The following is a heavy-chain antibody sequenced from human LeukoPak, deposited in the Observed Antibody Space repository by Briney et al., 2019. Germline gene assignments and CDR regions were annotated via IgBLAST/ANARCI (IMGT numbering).Heavy chain of an antibody. V-gene: IGHV4-59*01. CDR1: GVPIISYY. J-gene: IGHJ4*02. CDR3: ARGEQLVDFDY. D-gene: IGHD6-13*01. Sequence: SETLSLTCTVSGVPIISYYWSWIRQPPGKGLEWIGYIYYSGSTNYNPSLKSRVTISVDTSKNQFSLKLSSVTAADTAVYYCARGEQLVDFDYWGQGTLVTVSS. CDR2: IYYSGST.